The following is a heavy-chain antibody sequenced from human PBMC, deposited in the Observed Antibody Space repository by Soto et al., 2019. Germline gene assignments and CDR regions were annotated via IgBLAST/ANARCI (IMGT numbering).Heavy chain of an antibody. CDR3: ARDQSAKVVVTATSNYYFEY. V-gene: IGHV1-69*01. J-gene: IGHJ4*01. Sequence: QVQLVQSGAEVKKPGSSVKVSCKASGGTFSSYAISWVRQAPGQGLEWMGGIIPIFGTANYAQKFQGRVTITADESTSTAYMELSSLRSEDTAVYYCARDQSAKVVVTATSNYYFEYWGHGTLVTVSS. CDR1: GGTFSSYA. CDR2: IIPIFGTA. D-gene: IGHD2-21*02.